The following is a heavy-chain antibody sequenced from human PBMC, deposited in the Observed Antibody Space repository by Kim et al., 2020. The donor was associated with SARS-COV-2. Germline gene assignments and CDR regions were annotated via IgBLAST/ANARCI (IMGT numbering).Heavy chain of an antibody. J-gene: IGHJ4*02. CDR3: ARSSGYYFLYFDY. CDR1: GDSMSSYY. CDR2: IYSSGDT. Sequence: SETLSLTCTVSGDSMSSYYWSWVRQPPGKGLEWIAYIYSSGDTSYNPSLKSRVTISVDTSKNQFSLKLSSVTAADTAVYYCARSSGYYFLYFDYWGQGTL. V-gene: IGHV4-59*01. D-gene: IGHD3-22*01.